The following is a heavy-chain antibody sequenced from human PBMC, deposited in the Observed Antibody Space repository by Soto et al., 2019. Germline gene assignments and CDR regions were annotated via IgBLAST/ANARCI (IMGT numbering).Heavy chain of an antibody. CDR1: GFTFSNYA. CDR2: ISSDGNNK. D-gene: IGHD4-17*01. J-gene: IGHJ4*02. Sequence: QVQLVESGGGVVQPGRSLRLSCAASGFTFSNYAVIWVGQAPGKGLEWVAVISSDGNNKNHADSVKGRFTISRDNSKKTLYLEMNSLSSDDTVVYYCARVSTARGAWYLDSWGQGTLVTASS. V-gene: IGHV3-30-3*01. CDR3: ARVSTARGAWYLDS.